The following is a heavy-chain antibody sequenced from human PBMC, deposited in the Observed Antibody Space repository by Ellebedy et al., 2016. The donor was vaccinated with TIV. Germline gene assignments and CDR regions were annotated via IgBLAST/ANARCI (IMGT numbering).Heavy chain of an antibody. Sequence: GGSLRLSCKGSGYSFTSYWIGWVRQMPGKGLEWMGIIYPGDSDTRYSPSFQGQVTISADKSISTAYLQWSSLKASDTAMYYCARHSMSSGWYSWFDPWGQGTLVTVSS. V-gene: IGHV5-51*01. D-gene: IGHD6-19*01. CDR3: ARHSMSSGWYSWFDP. J-gene: IGHJ5*02. CDR1: GYSFTSYW. CDR2: IYPGDSDT.